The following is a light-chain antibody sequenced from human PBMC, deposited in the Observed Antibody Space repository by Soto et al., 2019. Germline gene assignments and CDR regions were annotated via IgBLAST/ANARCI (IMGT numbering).Light chain of an antibody. CDR2: EVN. Sequence: QSALTQPPSASVSPGQSVTISCTGTSSDVGAYNYVSWYRQHPGKAPKLLIFEVNSRPSGVPDRFSGSKSGNTASLTVSGLQAEDESHYYCSSYAGSNTWVFGGGTKLTVL. CDR1: SSDVGAYNY. J-gene: IGLJ3*02. CDR3: SSYAGSNTWV. V-gene: IGLV2-8*01.